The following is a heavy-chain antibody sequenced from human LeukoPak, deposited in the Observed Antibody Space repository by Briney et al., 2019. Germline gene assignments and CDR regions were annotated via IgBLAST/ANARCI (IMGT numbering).Heavy chain of an antibody. D-gene: IGHD2-2*01. J-gene: IGHJ4*02. Sequence: ASVKVSCKASGYPFTSYGISWVRQAPGQGLEWMGWISAYNGYTNYAQKVQGRVTMTTDTSTSTAYMELRSLRSDDTAVYFCATPFCSSSNRYAGRLAYWGQGTLVTVSS. CDR2: ISAYNGYT. CDR3: ATPFCSSSNRYAGRLAY. CDR1: GYPFTSYG. V-gene: IGHV1-18*01.